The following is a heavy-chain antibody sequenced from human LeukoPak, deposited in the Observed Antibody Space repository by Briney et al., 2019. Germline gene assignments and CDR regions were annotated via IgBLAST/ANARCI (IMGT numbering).Heavy chain of an antibody. CDR1: GYTFTGYQ. J-gene: IGHJ6*02. Sequence: ASVKVSCKSSGYTFTGYQMHWVRQAPGRGLEWMGRINANSGGTNTAQKFQGRVTMTRDTSKTTAYMELSGLRSDDTAVYYCARGEDLGVAMDYYYGLDVWGQGTTVTVSS. CDR2: INANSGGT. CDR3: ARGEDLGVAMDYYYGLDV. V-gene: IGHV1-2*06. D-gene: IGHD2-8*01.